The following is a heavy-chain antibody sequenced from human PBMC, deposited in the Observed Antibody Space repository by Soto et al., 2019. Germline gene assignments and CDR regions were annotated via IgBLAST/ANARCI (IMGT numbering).Heavy chain of an antibody. CDR1: GGSISSYY. CDR3: ARETGLWFGELAGRVWFDP. V-gene: IGHV4-59*01. J-gene: IGHJ5*02. Sequence: SETLSLTCTVSGGSISSYYWSWIRQPPGKRLEWIGYIYYSGSTNYNPSLKSRVTISVDTSKNQFSLKLSSVTAVDTAVYYCARETGLWFGELAGRVWFDPWGQGTLVTVSS. D-gene: IGHD3-10*01. CDR2: IYYSGST.